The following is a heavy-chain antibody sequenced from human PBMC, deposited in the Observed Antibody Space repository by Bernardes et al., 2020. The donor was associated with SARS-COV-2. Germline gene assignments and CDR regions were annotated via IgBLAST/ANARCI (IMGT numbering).Heavy chain of an antibody. D-gene: IGHD4-17*01. V-gene: IGHV1-46*01. J-gene: IGHJ6*02. CDR2: INPSGGST. CDR1: GYTFTSYY. CDR3: ARDFTVTTSGFSDYYYGIDV. Sequence: ASVKVSCKASGYTFTSYYMHWVRQAPGQGLEWMGIINPSGGSTSYAQKFQGRVTMTRDTSTSTVYMELSSLRSEDTAVYYCARDFTVTTSGFSDYYYGIDVWGQGTTVTVSS.